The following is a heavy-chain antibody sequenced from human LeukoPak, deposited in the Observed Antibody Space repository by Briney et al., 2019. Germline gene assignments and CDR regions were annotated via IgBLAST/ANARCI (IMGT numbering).Heavy chain of an antibody. J-gene: IGHJ4*02. CDR1: GGTFSSYA. CDR2: IIPIFGTA. D-gene: IGHD3-3*01. CDR3: ARDRSAIFGYFDY. V-gene: IGHV1-69*05. Sequence: SVKVSCKASGGTFSSYAISWVRQAPGQGLEWMGGIIPIFGTANYAQKFQGRVTITTDESTSTAYMELSSLRSEDTAVYYCARDRSAIFGYFDYWGQGTLVTVSS.